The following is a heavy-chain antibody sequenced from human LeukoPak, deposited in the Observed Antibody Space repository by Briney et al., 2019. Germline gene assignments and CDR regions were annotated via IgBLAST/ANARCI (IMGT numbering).Heavy chain of an antibody. CDR1: GYTFTSYG. V-gene: IGHV1-18*01. D-gene: IGHD5-18*01. CDR2: ISAYNGNT. CDR3: ARVDTRMGWFDP. J-gene: IGHJ5*02. Sequence: ASVRVSCKASGYTFTSYGISWVRQAPGQGLEWMGWISAYNGNTNYAQKLQGRVTMTTDTSTSTAYMELRSLRSDDTAVYYCARVDTRMGWFDPWGQGTLVTVSS.